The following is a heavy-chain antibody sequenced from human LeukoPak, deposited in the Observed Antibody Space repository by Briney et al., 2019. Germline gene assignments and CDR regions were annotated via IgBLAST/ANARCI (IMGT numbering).Heavy chain of an antibody. J-gene: IGHJ4*02. V-gene: IGHV3-23*01. CDR3: AKDEVPGAAAGNFDY. CDR1: GFTFSSYA. CDR2: ISGSGGST. Sequence: GGSPRLSCAASGFTFSSYAMSWVRQAPGKGLEWVSAISGSGGSTYYADSVKGRFTISRDNSKNTLYLQMNSLRAEDTAVYYCAKDEVPGAAAGNFDYWGQGTLVTVSS. D-gene: IGHD6-13*01.